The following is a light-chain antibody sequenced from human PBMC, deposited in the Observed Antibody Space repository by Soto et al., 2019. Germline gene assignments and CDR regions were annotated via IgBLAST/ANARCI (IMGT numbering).Light chain of an antibody. J-gene: IGKJ2*01. CDR2: GAS. CDR3: QQYGSSPYT. CDR1: QSVSSSY. Sequence: EIVLTQSPGTLSLSPGERATLSCRASQSVSSSYLAWYQQKPGQAPRLLIYGASSRATGIPDRFSGSGSGTDFTPTLSRLETEDFAVYYCQQYGSSPYTFGQGTKLEIK. V-gene: IGKV3-20*01.